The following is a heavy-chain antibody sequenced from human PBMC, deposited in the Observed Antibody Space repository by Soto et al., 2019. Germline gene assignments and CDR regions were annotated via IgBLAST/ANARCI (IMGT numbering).Heavy chain of an antibody. D-gene: IGHD4-17*01. J-gene: IGHJ5*02. Sequence: EVQLVESGGGLIQPGGSLRLSCAASGFTFSNYWIHWVRQAPGEGLVWLSRINGDGSGTNYADPVKGRFTISRDNAKNTVYVQMNSLRAEDTAVYYCARGGLRAYWIDPWGQGTLVTVSS. CDR3: ARGGLRAYWIDP. V-gene: IGHV3-74*01. CDR1: GFTFSNYW. CDR2: INGDGSGT.